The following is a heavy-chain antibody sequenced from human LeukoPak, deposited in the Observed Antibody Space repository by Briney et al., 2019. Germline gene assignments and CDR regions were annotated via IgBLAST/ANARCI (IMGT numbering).Heavy chain of an antibody. CDR2: IYYSGST. D-gene: IGHD6-19*01. Sequence: SETLSLTCTVSGGSIISSAYYWSWIRQPPGKGLEWIGYIYYSGSTYYNPSLKSRVTISLDTSKNQFSLKLSSVTAADTAVYYCASTIAVAGPNWFDPWGQGTLVTVSS. CDR1: GGSIISSAYY. J-gene: IGHJ5*02. V-gene: IGHV4-30-4*08. CDR3: ASTIAVAGPNWFDP.